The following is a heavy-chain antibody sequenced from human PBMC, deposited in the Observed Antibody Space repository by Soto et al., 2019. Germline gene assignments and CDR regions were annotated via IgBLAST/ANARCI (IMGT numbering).Heavy chain of an antibody. Sequence: SETLSLTCAVYGGSFSGYYWSWIRQPPGKGLEWIGEINHSGSTNYNPSLKSRVTISVDTSKNQFSLKLSSVTAADTAVYYCARIVVVVAATGYMDWFDPWGQGTLVTVSS. J-gene: IGHJ5*02. CDR2: INHSGST. D-gene: IGHD2-15*01. V-gene: IGHV4-34*01. CDR1: GGSFSGYY. CDR3: ARIVVVVAATGYMDWFDP.